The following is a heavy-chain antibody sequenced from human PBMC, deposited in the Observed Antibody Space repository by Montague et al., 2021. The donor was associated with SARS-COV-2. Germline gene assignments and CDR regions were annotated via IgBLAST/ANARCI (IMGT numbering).Heavy chain of an antibody. D-gene: IGHD5-18*01. CDR1: GFSLSAGGVG. V-gene: IGHV2-5*02. CDR3: AHRWRGGYNFGSPLFDY. CDR2: IYWDDNK. J-gene: IGHJ4*02. Sequence: PALVKPTQTLTLTCTFSGFSLSAGGVGVGWIRQPPGKALEWLALIYWDDNKRYSPSLESRLTITKGTSKNQVVLTMTNMDPVDTATYYCAHRWRGGYNFGSPLFDYWGQGTLVTVSS.